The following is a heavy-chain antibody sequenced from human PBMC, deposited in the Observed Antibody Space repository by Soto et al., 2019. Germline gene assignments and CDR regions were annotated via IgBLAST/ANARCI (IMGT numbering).Heavy chain of an antibody. CDR3: ARDGGVIPIGPIDY. J-gene: IGHJ4*02. V-gene: IGHV1-18*01. CDR1: DYTFTSFG. CDR2: ISGNNGKT. Sequence: ASVKVSCKASDYTFTSFGIIWVRQAPGQGLEWMGWISGNNGKTEFPQKFQGRVTMTTSTSTSTAYMELRSLRSDDTAVYYCARDGGVIPIGPIDYWGQGTLVTVSS. D-gene: IGHD3-16*01.